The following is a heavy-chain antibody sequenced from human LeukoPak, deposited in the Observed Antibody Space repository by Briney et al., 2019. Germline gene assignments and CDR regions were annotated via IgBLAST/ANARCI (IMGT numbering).Heavy chain of an antibody. CDR1: GFTFSSYA. D-gene: IGHD5/OR15-5a*01. CDR3: AKGTSVYHYSFDY. V-gene: IGHV3-23*01. CDR2: ISGSGSDT. J-gene: IGHJ4*02. Sequence: GGSLRLSCAASGFTFSSYAMSWVRQAPGKGLEWVSAISGSGSDTYYADSVKGRFTISRDNSKNTLYLQVNSLRAEDTALFYCAKGTSVYHYSFDYWGLGTLVTVSS.